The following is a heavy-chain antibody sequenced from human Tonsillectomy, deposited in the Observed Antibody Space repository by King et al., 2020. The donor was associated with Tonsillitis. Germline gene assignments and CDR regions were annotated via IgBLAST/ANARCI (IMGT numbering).Heavy chain of an antibody. CDR1: GFTFSSYS. CDR3: AVGLRYFDWLLAY. D-gene: IGHD3-9*01. J-gene: IGHJ4*02. CDR2: ISSSSSYI. V-gene: IGHV3-21*01. Sequence: VQLVESGGGLVKPGGSLRLSCAASGFTFSSYSMNWVRQAPGKGLEWVSSISSSSSYIYYADSVKGRFTISRDNAKNSLYLQMNSLRAEDTDVYYCAVGLRYFDWLLAYWGQGTLVTVSS.